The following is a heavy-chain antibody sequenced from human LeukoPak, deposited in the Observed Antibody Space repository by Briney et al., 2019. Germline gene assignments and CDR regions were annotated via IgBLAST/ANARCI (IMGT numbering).Heavy chain of an antibody. Sequence: GGSLRLSCAASGFNFNDHYMTWIRQPPGKGLEWISYISSSSSSRYNADSVRGRFAISRDNSKNSMYLQMNSLRAEDTAVYYCARSISGGYMSFDIWGQGTMATVSS. D-gene: IGHD3-22*01. CDR3: ARSISGGYMSFDI. V-gene: IGHV3-11*04. J-gene: IGHJ3*02. CDR1: GFNFNDHY. CDR2: ISSSSSSR.